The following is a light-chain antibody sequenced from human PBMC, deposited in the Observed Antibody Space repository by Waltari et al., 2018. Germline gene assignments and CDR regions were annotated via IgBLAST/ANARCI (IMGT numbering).Light chain of an antibody. CDR2: AAS. CDR1: QSISSY. CDR3: QQSYSHTRT. J-gene: IGKJ1*01. V-gene: IGKV1-39*01. Sequence: DIHMTQSPSSLSTSVGDRVTITCRASQSISSYLNWYQQKPGKDPKLLIYAASSLQSGVPSRFSGSGSGRDFTLIISSMQPEDFATYYCQQSYSHTRTFGQGTKVEIK.